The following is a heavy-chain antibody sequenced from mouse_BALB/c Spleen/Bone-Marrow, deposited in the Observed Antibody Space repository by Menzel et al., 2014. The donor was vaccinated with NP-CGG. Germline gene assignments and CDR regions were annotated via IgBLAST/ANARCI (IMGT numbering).Heavy chain of an antibody. J-gene: IGHJ2*01. CDR2: IRNKANGYTT. CDR3: ARDIGRLLFDF. Sequence: EVKLVESGGGLVQPGGSLILSCATSGFTFTDYYMNWVRQPPGKALEWLGFIRNKANGYTTEYSASVKGRFTISRDNSQSILYLQMNTLRAEDSATYYCARDIGRLLFDFWGQGTTLTVSS. D-gene: IGHD1-2*01. V-gene: IGHV7-3*02. CDR1: GFTFTDYY.